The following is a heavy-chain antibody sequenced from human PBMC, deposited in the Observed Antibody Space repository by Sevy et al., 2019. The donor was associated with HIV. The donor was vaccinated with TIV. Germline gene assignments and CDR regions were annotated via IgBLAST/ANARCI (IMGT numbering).Heavy chain of an antibody. Sequence: ASVKVSCKASGYSFTNYGIGWVRQAPGQGLEWMGWISGYNGYTNYAQNLQGRVTMTTDTSTSTAYMELRSLRSDDTAIYYCAKEGKNLRSWFDPWGQGTLVTVSS. CDR2: ISGYNGYT. J-gene: IGHJ5*02. CDR3: AKEGKNLRSWFDP. D-gene: IGHD3-10*01. V-gene: IGHV1-18*01. CDR1: GYSFTNYG.